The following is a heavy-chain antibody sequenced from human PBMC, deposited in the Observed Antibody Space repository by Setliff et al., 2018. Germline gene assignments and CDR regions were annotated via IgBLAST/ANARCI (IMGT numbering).Heavy chain of an antibody. D-gene: IGHD2-8*01. V-gene: IGHV3-48*01. Sequence: GSLRLSCAASGFTFSSYSMKWVRQAPGKGLEWISYIDISSTTIYYADSVKGRFTISRDNAKNSLYLQMNSLRAGDTAVYYCARVGRERSNGECYSTTPCYSYYMDVWGKGTTVTVS. CDR2: IDISSTTI. CDR3: ARVGRERSNGECYSTTPCYSYYMDV. CDR1: GFTFSSYS. J-gene: IGHJ6*03.